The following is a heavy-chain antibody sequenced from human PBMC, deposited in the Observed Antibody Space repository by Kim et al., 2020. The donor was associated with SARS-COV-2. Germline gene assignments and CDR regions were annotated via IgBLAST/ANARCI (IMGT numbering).Heavy chain of an antibody. Sequence: SETLSLTCAVYGGSFSGYYWSWIRQPPGKGLEWIGEINHSGSTNYNPSLKSRVTISVDTSKNQFSLKLSSVTAADTAVYYCAGGYYYDSSGYYTHIYPGIDYWGQGTLVTVSS. J-gene: IGHJ4*02. CDR3: AGGYYYDSSGYYTHIYPGIDY. V-gene: IGHV4-34*01. CDR1: GGSFSGYY. CDR2: INHSGST. D-gene: IGHD3-22*01.